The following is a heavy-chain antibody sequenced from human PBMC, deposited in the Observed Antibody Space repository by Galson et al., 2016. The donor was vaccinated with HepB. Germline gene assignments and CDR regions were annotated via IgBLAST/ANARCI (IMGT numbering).Heavy chain of an antibody. CDR1: GFVFSNFG. V-gene: IGHV3-23*01. J-gene: IGHJ4*02. CDR2: SSTRRTT. D-gene: IGHD1-7*01. CDR3: AKERLGLRIFDH. Sequence: SLRLSCAASGFVFSNFGLSWVRQAPGKGLEWVASSSTRRTTYYSDSGQGRFTISRDNSNNTLYLQMNGLRAEDTAVYYCAKERLGLRIFDHWGQGTLLTVSS.